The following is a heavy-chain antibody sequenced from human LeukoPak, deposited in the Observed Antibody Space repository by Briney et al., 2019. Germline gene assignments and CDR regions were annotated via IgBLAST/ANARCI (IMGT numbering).Heavy chain of an antibody. CDR3: ARGKDTVMGNRNFFDY. CDR2: INPSGGAT. V-gene: IGHV1-46*01. J-gene: IGHJ4*02. CDR1: GYTFTNYY. Sequence: ASVKVSCKASGYTFTNYYMHWVRQAPGQGLEWMGIINPSGGATSYAQKFQGRVTMTRDTSTSTVYMELTSLRSEDTAVYYCARGKDTVMGNRNFFDYWGQGTLVTVSS. D-gene: IGHD5-18*01.